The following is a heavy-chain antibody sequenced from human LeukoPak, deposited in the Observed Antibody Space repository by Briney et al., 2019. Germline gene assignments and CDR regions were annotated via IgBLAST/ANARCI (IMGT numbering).Heavy chain of an antibody. CDR1: GYTFTGYY. J-gene: IGHJ4*02. D-gene: IGHD6-13*01. V-gene: IGHV1-2*02. CDR3: ARDGPYSSSRYSSSWLLLDY. CDR2: INPNSGGT. Sequence: GASVKVSCKASGYTFTGYYMHWVRQAPGQGLEWMGWINPNSGGTNYAQKFQGRVTMTRDTSISTAYMELSRLRSDDTAVYYCARDGPYSSSRYSSSWLLLDYWGRGTLVTVSS.